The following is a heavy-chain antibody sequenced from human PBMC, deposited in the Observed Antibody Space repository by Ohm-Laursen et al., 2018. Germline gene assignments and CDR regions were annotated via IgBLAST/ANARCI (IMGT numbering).Heavy chain of an antibody. J-gene: IGHJ4*02. V-gene: IGHV3-23*01. CDR2: ISGSGGST. CDR3: VRGHRIFEN. CDR1: GFTFSSYA. D-gene: IGHD2/OR15-2a*01. Sequence: SLRLSCTASGFTFSSYAMNWVRQAPGKGLEWVSAISGSGGSTYYADSVKGRFTISRDNSKNTLYLQMNSLRAEDTAVYFCVRGHRIFENWGQGTLVTVSS.